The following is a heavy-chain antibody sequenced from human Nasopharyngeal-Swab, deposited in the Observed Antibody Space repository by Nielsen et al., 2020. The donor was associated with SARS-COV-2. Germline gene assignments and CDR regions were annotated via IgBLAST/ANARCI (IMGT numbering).Heavy chain of an antibody. Sequence: GGSLRLSCAASGFSFSTYWMHWVRHTPGKGLVWVSRLKTDGSDTMYADSVKGRFTISRDNAKNTMYLQMNSLREEDTALYYCVRETSASGAYYFDFWGRGTRVTVSS. D-gene: IGHD3-16*01. J-gene: IGHJ4*02. CDR3: VRETSASGAYYFDF. V-gene: IGHV3-74*03. CDR2: LKTDGSDT. CDR1: GFSFSTYW.